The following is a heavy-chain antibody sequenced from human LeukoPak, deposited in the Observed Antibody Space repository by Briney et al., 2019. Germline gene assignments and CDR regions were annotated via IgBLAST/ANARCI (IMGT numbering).Heavy chain of an antibody. D-gene: IGHD6-13*01. CDR3: ARAAIAAAGTFDY. CDR1: GYTFTGYY. J-gene: IGHJ4*02. CDR2: INPNSGGT. Sequence: ASVKVSCKASGYTFTGYYMHWVRQAPGQGLEWMGWINPNSGGTNYAQKFQGRVTMTRDTSISTAYMELSSLRSEDTAVYYCARAAIAAAGTFDYWGQGTLVTVSS. V-gene: IGHV1-2*02.